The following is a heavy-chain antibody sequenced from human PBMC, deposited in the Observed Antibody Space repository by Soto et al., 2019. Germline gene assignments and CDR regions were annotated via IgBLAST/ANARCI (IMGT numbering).Heavy chain of an antibody. CDR2: LNSDGSSK. CDR1: GFTFNSYW. V-gene: IGHV3-74*01. D-gene: IGHD3-16*01. Sequence: EVQLVESGGGLVQPGGSLRLSCAASGFTFNSYWMHWVRQAPGKGLVGVSRLNSDGSSKYYGDSMKGRFTITRDNAENTVYLQMNRLRDEGTAVYFCARGLKHSYAMNVRGQGTTVNVSS. J-gene: IGHJ6*02. CDR3: ARGLKHSYAMNV.